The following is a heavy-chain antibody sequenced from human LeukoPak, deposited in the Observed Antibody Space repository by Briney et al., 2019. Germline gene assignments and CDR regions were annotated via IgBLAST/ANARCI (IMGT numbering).Heavy chain of an antibody. CDR3: AKSSEGSGGSWSSTYFGMDV. Sequence: PGGSLRLSCAASGFTFSSYAMSWVRQAPGKGLEWVSSISGSGNRTYYADSVKGRFTISRDNSKNTLYLQMNSLRAEDTAVYYCAKSSEGSGGSWSSTYFGMDVWGQGTTVTVSS. J-gene: IGHJ6*02. CDR2: ISGSGNRT. CDR1: GFTFSSYA. V-gene: IGHV3-23*01. D-gene: IGHD2-15*01.